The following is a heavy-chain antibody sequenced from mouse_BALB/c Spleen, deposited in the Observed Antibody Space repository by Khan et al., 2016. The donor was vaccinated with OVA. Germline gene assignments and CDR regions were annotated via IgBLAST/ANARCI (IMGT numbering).Heavy chain of an antibody. D-gene: IGHD1-1*01. CDR2: ISYSGVT. J-gene: IGHJ2*01. CDR1: GYSITSGYA. CDR3: ARGNYYWYYFDY. Sequence: EVKLLESGPGLVKPSQSLSLTCTVTGYSITSGYAWNWIRQFPGNKLEWMGYISYSGVTSYTPSLKSRISITRDTSKNQFFLQLNSVTTDDTATYYCARGNYYWYYFDYWGPGTTLTVSS. V-gene: IGHV3-2*02.